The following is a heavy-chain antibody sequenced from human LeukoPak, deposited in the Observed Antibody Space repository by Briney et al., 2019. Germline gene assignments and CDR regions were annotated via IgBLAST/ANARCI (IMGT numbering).Heavy chain of an antibody. Sequence: GRSLSLSCAVSRLTLSTYWMQWVSHAQGKGLVWGSRINSDGSSTMYADFVKGRLTTCRHIAKNTLYLQMNSLRAEDTAVYYCARSRRLATISSGYYYYYYYMDVWGKGTTVTVSS. CDR3: ARSRRLATISSGYYYYYYYMDV. CDR1: RLTLSTYW. D-gene: IGHD5-12*01. CDR2: INSDGSST. V-gene: IGHV3-74*03. J-gene: IGHJ6*03.